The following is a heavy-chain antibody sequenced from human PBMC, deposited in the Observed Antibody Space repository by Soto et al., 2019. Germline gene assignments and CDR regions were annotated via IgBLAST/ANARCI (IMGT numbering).Heavy chain of an antibody. J-gene: IGHJ4*02. Sequence: PSETLSLTCAVYGGSFSGYYWSWIRQPPGKGLEWIGEINHSGSTNYNPSLKSRVTISVDTSKNQFSLKLGSVTAADTAVYYCARAGTTLRSDHFVKYYFEYWGQGTLVTVSS. V-gene: IGHV4-34*01. D-gene: IGHD1-7*01. CDR1: GGSFSGYY. CDR2: INHSGST. CDR3: ARAGTTLRSDHFVKYYFEY.